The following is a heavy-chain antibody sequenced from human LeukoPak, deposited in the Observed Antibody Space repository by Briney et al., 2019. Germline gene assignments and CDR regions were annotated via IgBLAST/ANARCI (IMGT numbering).Heavy chain of an antibody. V-gene: IGHV4-34*01. Sequence: PSETLSLTCAVYGGSFSGYYWSWIRQPPGKGLEWIGEINHSGSTNYNPSLKSRVTISVDTSKNQFSLKLSSVTAADTAVYYCARVTVAGTWTFDYWGQGTLVTVSS. CDR2: INHSGST. D-gene: IGHD6-19*01. CDR3: ARVTVAGTWTFDY. CDR1: GGSFSGYY. J-gene: IGHJ4*02.